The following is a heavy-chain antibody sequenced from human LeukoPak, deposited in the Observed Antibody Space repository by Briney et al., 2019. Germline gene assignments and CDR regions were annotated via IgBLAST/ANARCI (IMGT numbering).Heavy chain of an antibody. CDR2: ISSSGSTI. J-gene: IGHJ4*02. V-gene: IGHV3-48*03. CDR1: GFTFSSYE. D-gene: IGHD2-15*01. CDR3: ARPPLEPIGSIIVRRLLQDY. Sequence: GGSLRLSCAASGFTFSSYEMNWVRQAPGKGLEWVSYISSSGSTIYYADSVKGRFTISRDNSKNTLYLQMNSLRAEDTAVYYCARPPLEPIGSIIVRRLLQDYWGQGTLVTVSS.